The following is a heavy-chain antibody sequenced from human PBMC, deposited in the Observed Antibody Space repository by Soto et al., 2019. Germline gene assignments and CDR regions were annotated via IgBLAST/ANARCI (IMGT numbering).Heavy chain of an antibody. D-gene: IGHD1-26*01. CDR2: INHSGST. CDR1: GGCFSGYY. V-gene: IGHV4-34*01. J-gene: IGHJ6*03. CDR3: ARTLTTGLRYYYYYYLDV. Sequence: PSETLSLTCAVYGGCFSGYYWSWIRQPPGKGLEWIGEINHSGSTNYNPSLKSRVTISVDTSKNQFSLKLSSVTAADTALYYCARTLTTGLRYYYYYYLDVWGKGTTVTVSS.